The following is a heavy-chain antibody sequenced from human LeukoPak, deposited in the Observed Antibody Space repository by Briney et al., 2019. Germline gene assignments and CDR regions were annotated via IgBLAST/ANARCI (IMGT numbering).Heavy chain of an antibody. D-gene: IGHD4-17*01. CDR2: IYYSEST. CDR3: ARHFGTVTSYGMDV. J-gene: IGHJ6*02. V-gene: IGHV4-59*08. CDR1: GGSISSYY. Sequence: SETLSLTCTVSGGSISSYYWSWIRQPPGKGLEWIGYIYYSESTNYNPSLESRITISLDTCKNQFSLQLRSVTAADTAVYYCARHFGTVTSYGMDVWGLGTTVTVSS.